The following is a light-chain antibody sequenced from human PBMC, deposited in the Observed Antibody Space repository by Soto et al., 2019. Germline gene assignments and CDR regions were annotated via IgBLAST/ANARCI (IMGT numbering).Light chain of an antibody. Sequence: DIQMTQSPSTLSGSVGDRVTITCRASQTISSWLAWYRQKPGKAPKLLIYDASSLESGVPSRFSGSGSGTEFTLTISSLQPDDFATYYCQQYNSYSETFGQGTKVDIK. CDR3: QQYNSYSET. V-gene: IGKV1-5*01. CDR1: QTISSW. CDR2: DAS. J-gene: IGKJ1*01.